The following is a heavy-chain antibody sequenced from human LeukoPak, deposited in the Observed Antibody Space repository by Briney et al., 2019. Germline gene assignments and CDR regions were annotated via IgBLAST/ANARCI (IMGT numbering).Heavy chain of an antibody. CDR1: SGSISSSNYY. V-gene: IGHV4-61*02. D-gene: IGHD2-15*01. Sequence: PSQTLSLTCTVSSGSISSSNYYWSWIRQPAGKGLEWIGRISTIGITNYNPSLNSRVTISIDTSKNQFSLKLSSVTAADTAVYYCARDGCGGSCFHYYYYYMDVWGKGTTVTISS. J-gene: IGHJ6*03. CDR3: ARDGCGGSCFHYYYYYMDV. CDR2: ISTIGIT.